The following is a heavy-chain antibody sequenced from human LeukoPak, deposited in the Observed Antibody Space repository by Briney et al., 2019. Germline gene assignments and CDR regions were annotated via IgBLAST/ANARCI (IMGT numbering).Heavy chain of an antibody. V-gene: IGHV4-39*01. Sequence: KASDTLSLTCTVSGGSMSSSSYYWGWIRQPPGKGLEWIGSIYYSGSTYYNPSLKSRVTISVDTSKNQFSLKLSSVTAADTAVYYCARRDGSQGWFDPWGQGTLVTVSS. J-gene: IGHJ5*02. D-gene: IGHD1-26*01. CDR2: IYYSGST. CDR3: ARRDGSQGWFDP. CDR1: GGSMSSSSYY.